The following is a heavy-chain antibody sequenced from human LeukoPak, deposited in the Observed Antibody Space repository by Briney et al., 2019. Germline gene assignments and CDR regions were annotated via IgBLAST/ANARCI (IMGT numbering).Heavy chain of an antibody. V-gene: IGHV1-18*01. CDR1: GYTFTSYG. CDR3: ARDGEMATITWRSPFGYYFDY. CDR2: ISAYNGNT. D-gene: IGHD5-24*01. J-gene: IGHJ4*02. Sequence: GASVKVSCKASGYTFTSYGISWVRQAPGQGLEWMGWISAYNGNTNYAQKLQGRVTMTTDTSTSTAYMELRSLRSDDTAVYYCARDGEMATITWRSPFGYYFDYWGQGTLVTVSS.